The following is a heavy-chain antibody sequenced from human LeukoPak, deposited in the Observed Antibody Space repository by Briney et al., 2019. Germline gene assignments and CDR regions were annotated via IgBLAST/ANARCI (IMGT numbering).Heavy chain of an antibody. J-gene: IGHJ4*02. CDR3: ATVVSGYSSGWLDY. V-gene: IGHV1-24*01. CDR1: GYTLTELS. Sequence: ASVKVSCKVSGYTLTELSMHWVRQAPGKGLEWMGGFDPEDGETIYAQKFQGRVTMTEDTSTDTAYMELSSLRSEDTAVYYCATVVSGYSSGWLDYWGQGTLVTVSS. CDR2: FDPEDGET. D-gene: IGHD6-19*01.